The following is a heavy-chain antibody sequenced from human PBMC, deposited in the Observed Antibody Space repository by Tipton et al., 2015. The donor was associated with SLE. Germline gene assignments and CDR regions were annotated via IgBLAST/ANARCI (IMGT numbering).Heavy chain of an antibody. D-gene: IGHD2-2*01. CDR3: ATTRNVALPAYD. Sequence: GSLRLSCVGSGFTFSNYWMSWVRQAPGKGLEWVANIKHDVSEKYYVDSVKGRFTISRDNTKNSVFLHMNNLGADDTAVYYCATTRNVALPAYDWGQGALVTVSS. CDR2: IKHDVSEK. V-gene: IGHV3-7*01. J-gene: IGHJ4*02. CDR1: GFTFSNYW.